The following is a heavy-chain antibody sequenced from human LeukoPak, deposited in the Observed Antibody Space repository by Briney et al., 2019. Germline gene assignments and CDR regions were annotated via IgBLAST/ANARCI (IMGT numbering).Heavy chain of an antibody. V-gene: IGHV4-59*01. D-gene: IGHD4-23*01. J-gene: IGHJ4*02. Sequence: PSETLSLTCTVSGGSISSYYWSWIRQPPEKGLEWIGYISYSGSTNYNPSLKSRVTISVDTSKNQFSLKLRSVTVADTAVYYCARDRGNSGAAYFDYWGQGTLVTVSS. CDR2: ISYSGST. CDR1: GGSISSYY. CDR3: ARDRGNSGAAYFDY.